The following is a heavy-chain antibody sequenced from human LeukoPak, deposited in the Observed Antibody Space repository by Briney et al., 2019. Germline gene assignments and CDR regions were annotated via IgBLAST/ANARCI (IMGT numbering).Heavy chain of an antibody. Sequence: PSETLSLTCSVSGGSISTYYWSWIRQPAGKGLEWIAQIHTSGSTNFNPSPKSRVSISMDTPNNQFSLMISSVTAADTAIYYCAGRGLSTGWTFDYWGHGTLVTVSS. CDR3: AGRGLSTGWTFDY. CDR1: GGSISTYY. D-gene: IGHD6-19*01. J-gene: IGHJ4*01. CDR2: IHTSGST. V-gene: IGHV4-4*07.